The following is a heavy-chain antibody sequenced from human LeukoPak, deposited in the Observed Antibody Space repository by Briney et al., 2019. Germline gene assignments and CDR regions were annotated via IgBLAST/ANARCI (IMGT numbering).Heavy chain of an antibody. V-gene: IGHV3-23*01. Sequence: GGSLRLSCAASGFTFSSYAVSWVRQAPGKGLEWVSAIRGSGGSTYYADSVKGRFTISRDNSKNTLYLQMNSLRAEDTAVYYCAKGGAVSSKSITMIRGTRRYYYYMDVWGKGTTVTISS. J-gene: IGHJ6*03. D-gene: IGHD3-10*01. CDR3: AKGGAVSSKSITMIRGTRRYYYYMDV. CDR1: GFTFSSYA. CDR2: IRGSGGST.